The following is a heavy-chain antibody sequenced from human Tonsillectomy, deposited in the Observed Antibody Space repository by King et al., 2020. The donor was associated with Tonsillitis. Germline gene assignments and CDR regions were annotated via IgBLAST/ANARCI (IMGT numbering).Heavy chain of an antibody. CDR3: ARDQPVGSTRFDY. J-gene: IGHJ4*02. D-gene: IGHD2-2*01. Sequence: QLQESGPGLVKPSETLSLTCTVSGASMSSYYWSWIRQPAEKGLEGIGRIHTSGSTNYHPSLESRVTMSVDTSKNQFSLRLTSMTAADTAVYYCARDQPVGSTRFDYWGQGILVTVSS. V-gene: IGHV4-4*07. CDR1: GASMSSYY. CDR2: IHTSGST.